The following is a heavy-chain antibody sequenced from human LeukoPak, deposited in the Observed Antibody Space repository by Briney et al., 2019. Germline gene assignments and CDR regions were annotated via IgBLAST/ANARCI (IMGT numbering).Heavy chain of an antibody. V-gene: IGHV3-23*01. D-gene: IGHD6-19*01. CDR2: ISGSGGST. Sequence: PGGSLRLSCAASGFTFSSYAMSWVHQAPGKGLEWVSAISGSGGSTYYADSVKGRFTISRDNSKNTLYLQMNSLRAEDTAVYYCAKVRSDSSGWYGTYFDYWGQGTLVTVSS. J-gene: IGHJ4*02. CDR1: GFTFSSYA. CDR3: AKVRSDSSGWYGTYFDY.